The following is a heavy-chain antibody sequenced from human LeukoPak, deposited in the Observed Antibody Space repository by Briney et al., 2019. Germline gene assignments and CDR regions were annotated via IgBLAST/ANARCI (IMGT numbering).Heavy chain of an antibody. CDR2: ISDRSVSI. D-gene: IGHD3-22*01. J-gene: IGHJ5*02. CDR1: GFTFSTYA. CDR3: AKAGISTYYYDH. V-gene: IGHV3-23*01. Sequence: GGSLRLSCTASGFTFSTYAMSWVRQAPGKGLEWVSSISDRSVSIYYADSVRGRFTISRDNSKNSVYLQTNSLRAEDTAVYFCAKAGISTYYYDHWGQGTLVTVSS.